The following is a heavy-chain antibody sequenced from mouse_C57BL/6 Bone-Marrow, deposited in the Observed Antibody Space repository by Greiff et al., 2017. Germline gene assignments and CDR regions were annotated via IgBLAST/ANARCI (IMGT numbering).Heavy chain of an antibody. CDR3: AREGYSGDFDY. D-gene: IGHD2-12*01. CDR1: GYTFTSYW. J-gene: IGHJ2*01. CDR2: IDPSDSYT. Sequence: VQLQQPGAELVMPGASVKLSCKASGYTFTSYWMQWVKQRPGQGLEWIGEIDPSDSYTNYNQKFKGKSTLTVDKSSSTAYMQLSSLTSEDSAVYYCAREGYSGDFDYWGQGTTLTVSS. V-gene: IGHV1-69*01.